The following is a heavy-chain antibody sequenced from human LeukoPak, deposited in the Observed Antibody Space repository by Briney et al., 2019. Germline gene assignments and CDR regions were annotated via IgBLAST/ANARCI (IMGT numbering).Heavy chain of an antibody. CDR2: ISGSGGST. V-gene: IGHV3-23*01. D-gene: IGHD3-22*01. Sequence: GGSLRLSCAASGFTFSSYAMSWVRQAPGKGLEWVSAISGSGGSTYYADSVKGRFTISRDNSKNTLYLQMNSLRAEDTAVYYCAKRRYYDSSGPARIYYYYYGMDVWGLGTTVTVSS. CDR3: AKRRYYDSSGPARIYYYYYGMDV. J-gene: IGHJ6*02. CDR1: GFTFSSYA.